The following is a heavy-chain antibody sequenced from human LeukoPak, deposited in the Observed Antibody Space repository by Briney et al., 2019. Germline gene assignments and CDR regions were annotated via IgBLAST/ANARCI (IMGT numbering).Heavy chain of an antibody. J-gene: IGHJ4*02. V-gene: IGHV1-2*02. CDR2: INPNSGGT. Sequence: GASVKVSCKASGYTFTGYYMHWVRQAPGQGLEWMGWINPNSGGTNYAQKLQGRVTMTRDTSISTAYMELSRLRSDDTAVYYCARDAHYYGSGSYYNVPRDYWGQGTLVTVSS. CDR3: ARDAHYYGSGSYYNVPRDY. D-gene: IGHD3-10*01. CDR1: GYTFTGYY.